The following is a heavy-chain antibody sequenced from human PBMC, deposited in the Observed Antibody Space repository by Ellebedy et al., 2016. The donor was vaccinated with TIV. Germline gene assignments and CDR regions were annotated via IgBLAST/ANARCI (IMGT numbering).Heavy chain of an antibody. CDR1: GGTFSSYA. CDR2: IIPIFGTA. D-gene: IGHD3-9*01. V-gene: IGHV1-69*13. CDR3: ARVSLTGYQYYYYYYMDV. Sequence: SVKVSXXASGGTFSSYAISWVRQAPGQGREWMGGIIPIFGTANYAQKFQGRVTITADESTSTAYMELSSLRSEDTAVYYRARVSLTGYQYYYYYYMDVWGKGTTVTVSS. J-gene: IGHJ6*03.